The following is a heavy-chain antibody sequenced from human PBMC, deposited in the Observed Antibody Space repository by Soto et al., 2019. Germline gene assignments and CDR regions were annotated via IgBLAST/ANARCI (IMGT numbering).Heavy chain of an antibody. CDR2: INPHSGGT. V-gene: IGHV1-2*02. J-gene: IGHJ6*02. CDR3: AQLRFLEWPQGDDYYGMDV. CDR1: GYTFTCYY. Sequence: ASVKVSCKASGYTFTCYYMHWVRQAPGQGLEWMGWINPHSGGTNYAQKFKGRVTMTRDTSISTAYMELSRLRSDDTAVYYCAQLRFLEWPQGDDYYGMDVWRQGTTVTVSS. D-gene: IGHD3-3*01.